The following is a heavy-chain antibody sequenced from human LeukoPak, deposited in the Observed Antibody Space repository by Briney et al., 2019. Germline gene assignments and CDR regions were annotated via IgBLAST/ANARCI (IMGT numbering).Heavy chain of an antibody. Sequence: SETLSLTCAVYGGSFSGYYWSWIRQPPGKGLEWIGEINHSGSTNYNPSLESRVTISVDTSKNQFSLKLSSVTAADTAVYYCARVGFCGSTSCPGFDYWGQGTLVTVSS. CDR2: INHSGST. CDR3: ARVGFCGSTSCPGFDY. J-gene: IGHJ4*02. D-gene: IGHD2-2*01. V-gene: IGHV4-34*01. CDR1: GGSFSGYY.